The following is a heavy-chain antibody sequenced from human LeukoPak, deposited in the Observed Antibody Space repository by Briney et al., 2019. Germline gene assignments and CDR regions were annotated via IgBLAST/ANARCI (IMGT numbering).Heavy chain of an antibody. CDR1: GFTFSSYA. CDR3: AKDLSLATRPYYFDY. CDR2: ISGRGGNT. D-gene: IGHD6-6*01. Sequence: GGSLRLSCAASGFTFSSYAMSWVRQAPGKGLEWVSAISGRGGNTYYADSVKGRFTISRDNSKNTLYLQMNSLRAEDTAVYYCAKDLSLATRPYYFDYWGQGTLVTASS. J-gene: IGHJ4*02. V-gene: IGHV3-23*01.